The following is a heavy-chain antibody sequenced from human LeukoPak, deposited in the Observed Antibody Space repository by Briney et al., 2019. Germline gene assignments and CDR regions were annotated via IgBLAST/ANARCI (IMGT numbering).Heavy chain of an antibody. CDR2: IYYSGST. D-gene: IGHD3-3*01. Sequence: SETLSLTCTVSGGSISSSSYYWGWIRQPPGKGLEWIGSIYYSGSTSYNPSLKSRVTISVDTSKNQFSLKLRSVTAADTAVYYCARTSASYYYYMDVWGKGTTVTISS. CDR1: GGSISSSSYY. J-gene: IGHJ6*03. CDR3: ARTSASYYYYMDV. V-gene: IGHV4-39*07.